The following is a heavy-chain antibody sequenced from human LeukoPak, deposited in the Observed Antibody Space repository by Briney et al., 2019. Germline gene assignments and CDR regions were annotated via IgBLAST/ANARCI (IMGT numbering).Heavy chain of an antibody. CDR3: ASGDYYDSSGYYY. V-gene: IGHV1-8*02. CDR1: GGTFSSYA. D-gene: IGHD3-22*01. CDR2: MNPNSGNT. J-gene: IGHJ4*02. Sequence: ASVKVSCKASGGTFSSYAISWVRQAPGQGLEWMGWMNPNSGNTGYAQKFQGRVTMTRNTSISTAYMELSSLRSEDTAVYYCASGDYYDSSGYYYWGQGTLVTVSS.